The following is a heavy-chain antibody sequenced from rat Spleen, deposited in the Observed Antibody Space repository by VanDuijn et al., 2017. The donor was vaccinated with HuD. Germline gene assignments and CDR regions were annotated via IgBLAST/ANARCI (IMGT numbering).Heavy chain of an antibody. CDR1: GFTFSDYN. Sequence: EVHLVESGGGLVQPGRSLKLSCAASGFTFSDYNMAWVRQAPKKGLEWVATIIYDGSRTYYRDSVKGRFTISRDNAKSTLYLQMDSLRSEDTATYYCATQRDTDVMDAWGQGASVTVS. V-gene: IGHV5S10*01. CDR2: IIYDGSRT. J-gene: IGHJ4*01. D-gene: IGHD2-1*01. CDR3: ATQRDTDVMDA.